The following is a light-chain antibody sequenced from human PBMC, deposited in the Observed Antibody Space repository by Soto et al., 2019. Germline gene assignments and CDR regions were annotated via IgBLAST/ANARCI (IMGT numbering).Light chain of an antibody. V-gene: IGLV2-8*01. Sequence: QSVLTQPPSASGSPGQSVTISCTGTSSDVGGYNYVSWYQQHPGKAPKLMIYEVSKRPSGVPDRFSGSKSGNTASLTVSGLQAEDEADYYCSSYTSSSNYVFGTGTKGTVL. CDR2: EVS. CDR1: SSDVGGYNY. CDR3: SSYTSSSNYV. J-gene: IGLJ1*01.